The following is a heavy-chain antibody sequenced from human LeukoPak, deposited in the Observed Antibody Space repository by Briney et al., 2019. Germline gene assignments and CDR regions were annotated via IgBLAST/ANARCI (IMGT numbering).Heavy chain of an antibody. J-gene: IGHJ4*02. Sequence: GGSLRLSCSASGFTFSSYAMHWVRQAPGKGLEYVSAISSNGGSTYYADSVKGRFTISRDNSKNTLYLQMSSLRAEDTAVYYCVKGKGHSGSYGDYFDYWGQGTLVTVSS. CDR2: ISSNGGST. CDR1: GFTFSSYA. D-gene: IGHD1-26*01. V-gene: IGHV3-64D*06. CDR3: VKGKGHSGSYGDYFDY.